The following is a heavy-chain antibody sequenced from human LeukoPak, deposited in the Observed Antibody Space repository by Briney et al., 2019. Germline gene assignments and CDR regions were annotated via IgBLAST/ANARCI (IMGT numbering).Heavy chain of an antibody. Sequence: VASVKVSCKASGGTFSSYAISWVRQAPGQGLEWMGGIIPIFGTANYAQKFQGRVTITADESTSTAYMELSSLRSEDTAVYYCARGSEYCSSTSCYGGHWFDPWGQGTLVTVSS. J-gene: IGHJ5*02. CDR3: ARGSEYCSSTSCYGGHWFDP. V-gene: IGHV1-69*01. CDR2: IIPIFGTA. CDR1: GGTFSSYA. D-gene: IGHD2-2*01.